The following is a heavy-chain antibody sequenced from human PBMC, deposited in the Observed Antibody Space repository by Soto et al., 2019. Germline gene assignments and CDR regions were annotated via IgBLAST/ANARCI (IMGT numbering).Heavy chain of an antibody. CDR3: AKLSCTSSTCYFPGWFDP. CDR1: GDSISGGAPF. J-gene: IGHJ5*02. D-gene: IGHD2-2*01. Sequence: SETLSLTCTVSGDSISGGAPFWSWIRQPPGKGLEWIANVYYSGSSYYNPSLKSRLTISVDTTKNQFSLQLKSMTAADTAVYYCAKLSCTSSTCYFPGWFDPWGQGTLVTVSS. CDR2: VYYSGSS. V-gene: IGHV4-31*03.